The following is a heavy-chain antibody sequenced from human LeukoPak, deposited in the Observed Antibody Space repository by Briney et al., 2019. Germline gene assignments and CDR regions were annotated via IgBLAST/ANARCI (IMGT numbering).Heavy chain of an antibody. CDR2: IRQDGSEK. D-gene: IGHD1-26*01. Sequence: GGSLRLSCAASGFTFSSYWMSWVRQAPGKGLEWVANIRQDGSEKYYVDSVKGRFTISRDNAKNSLYLQMNSLRAEDTAVYYCPRASSIVGATSYFQQWGQGTLVTVSS. CDR1: GFTFSSYW. J-gene: IGHJ1*01. V-gene: IGHV3-7*01. CDR3: PRASSIVGATSYFQQ.